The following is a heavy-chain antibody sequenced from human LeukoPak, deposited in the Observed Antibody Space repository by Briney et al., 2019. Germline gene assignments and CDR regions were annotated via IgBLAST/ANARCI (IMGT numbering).Heavy chain of an antibody. V-gene: IGHV3-21*01. D-gene: IGHD2-15*01. CDR1: GFTFSSTS. Sequence: GGSLRLSCAASGFTFSSTSMNWVRQAPGKGLEWVSSISSSGKYIYYADSMKGRFTVSRDNAKDSLSLQMSGLRAEDTAIYYCARDLGARISCYSHWGQGTQVTVSS. CDR2: ISSSGKYI. J-gene: IGHJ4*02. CDR3: ARDLGARISCYSH.